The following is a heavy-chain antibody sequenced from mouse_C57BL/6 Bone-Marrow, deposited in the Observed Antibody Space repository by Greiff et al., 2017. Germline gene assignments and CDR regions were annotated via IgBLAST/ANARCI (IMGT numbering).Heavy chain of an antibody. CDR2: IDPEDGET. V-gene: IGHV14-2*01. CDR3: ARYDYDHDGYWYFDV. J-gene: IGHJ1*03. CDR1: GFNIKDYY. D-gene: IGHD2-4*01. Sequence: EVNVVESGAELVKPGASVKLSCTASGFNIKDYYMHWVKQRTEQGLEWIGRIDPEDGETKYAPKFPGKATITADTSSNTAYLQLSSLTSEDTAVYYCARYDYDHDGYWYFDVWGTGTTVTVSS.